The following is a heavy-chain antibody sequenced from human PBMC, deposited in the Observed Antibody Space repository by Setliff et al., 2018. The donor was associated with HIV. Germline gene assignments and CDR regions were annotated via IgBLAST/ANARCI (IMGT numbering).Heavy chain of an antibody. J-gene: IGHJ4*02. CDR3: ATYSASYHAADK. CDR2: IDSDGSGI. V-gene: IGHV3-74*01. Sequence: GGSLRLSCAASGFTFDDYGMSWVRQAPGKGLEWVSRIDSDGSGISYADIVKGRFTISRDNAKNTLYLQMNSLRPEDAAVYFCATYSASYHAADKWGQGTLVTVSS. D-gene: IGHD3-16*01. CDR1: GFTFDDYG.